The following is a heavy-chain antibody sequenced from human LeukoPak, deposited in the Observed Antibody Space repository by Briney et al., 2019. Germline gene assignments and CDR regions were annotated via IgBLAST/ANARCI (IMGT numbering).Heavy chain of an antibody. CDR1: RFTFDNYA. D-gene: IGHD6-6*01. CDR3: AKALSSSFTGSSWEY. J-gene: IGHJ4*02. CDR2: INWNGGKI. V-gene: IGHV3-9*03. Sequence: GGSLRLSCAASRFTFDNYAMHWIRQAPGKGLEWVSGINWNGGKIGYADSVKGRFTIPRDSAKSSLYLQMNTLRAEDMAFYYCAKALSSSFTGSSWEYWGQGTLVTVSS.